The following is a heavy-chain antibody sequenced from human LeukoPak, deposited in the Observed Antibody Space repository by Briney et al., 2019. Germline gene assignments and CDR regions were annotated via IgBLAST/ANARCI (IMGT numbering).Heavy chain of an antibody. D-gene: IGHD3-3*01. CDR3: AKDPRTVYYDFWNGYYTGIDY. J-gene: IGHJ4*02. V-gene: IGHV3-23*01. Sequence: GGSLRLSCAASGFTFSTYAVNWVRQAPGKGLEWVSAISGSGGSTYYADSVKGRFTISRDNSKNTLYLQMNSLRAEDTAVYYCAKDPRTVYYDFWNGYYTGIDYWGQGTLVTVSS. CDR1: GFTFSTYA. CDR2: ISGSGGST.